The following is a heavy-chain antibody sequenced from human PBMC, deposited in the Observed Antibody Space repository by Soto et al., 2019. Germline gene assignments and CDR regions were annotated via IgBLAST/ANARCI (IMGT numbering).Heavy chain of an antibody. CDR1: GGSITSSSYC. V-gene: IGHV4-39*01. Sequence: SETLSLTCTVSGGSITSSSYCWGWIRQPPGKGLEWIGSIYYSGSTYYNPSLKSRVTISVDTSKNQFSLKLSSVTSADTAVYYCMLGSGWKDFDYWGQGTLVTVSS. D-gene: IGHD3-22*01. J-gene: IGHJ4*02. CDR2: IYYSGST. CDR3: MLGSGWKDFDY.